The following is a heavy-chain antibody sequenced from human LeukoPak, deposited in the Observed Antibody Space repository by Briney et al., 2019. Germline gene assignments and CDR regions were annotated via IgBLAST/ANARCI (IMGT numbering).Heavy chain of an antibody. D-gene: IGHD3-10*01. CDR2: IYPGDSDT. CDR3: ARSHVLLWFGELENRFDP. J-gene: IGHJ5*02. V-gene: IGHV5-51*01. Sequence: GESLKISCKGSGYRFTSYWIGWVRQMPGKGLEWMGIIYPGDSDTRYSPSFQGQVTISADKSISTAYLQWSSLKASDTAMYYCARSHVLLWFGELENRFDPWGQGTLVTVSS. CDR1: GYRFTSYW.